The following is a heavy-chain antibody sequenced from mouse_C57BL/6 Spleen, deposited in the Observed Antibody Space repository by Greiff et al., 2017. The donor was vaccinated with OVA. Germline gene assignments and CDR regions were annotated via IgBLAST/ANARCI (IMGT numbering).Heavy chain of an antibody. CDR2: IYPGSGST. V-gene: IGHV1-55*01. CDR3: ARGNYGSGYYFDY. Sequence: QVQLPQPGAELVKPGASVKMSCKASGYTFTSYWITWVKQRPGQGLEWIGDIYPGSGSTNYNEKFKSKATLTVDTSSSTAYMQLSSLTSEDSAVYYCARGNYGSGYYFDYWGQGTTLTVSS. J-gene: IGHJ2*01. CDR1: GYTFTSYW. D-gene: IGHD1-1*01.